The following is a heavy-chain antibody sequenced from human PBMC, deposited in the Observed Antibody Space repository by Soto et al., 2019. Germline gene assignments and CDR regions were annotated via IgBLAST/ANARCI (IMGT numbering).Heavy chain of an antibody. J-gene: IGHJ4*02. CDR3: ARDAAVGLFDY. Sequence: GASVKVSCKASGYTFTSYYMHWVRQAPGQGLEWMGIINPSGGSTSYAQKFQGRVTMTRDTSTSTVYMELRSLRSDDTAVYYCARDAAVGLFDYWGQGTLVTVSS. D-gene: IGHD1-26*01. V-gene: IGHV1-46*01. CDR1: GYTFTSYY. CDR2: INPSGGST.